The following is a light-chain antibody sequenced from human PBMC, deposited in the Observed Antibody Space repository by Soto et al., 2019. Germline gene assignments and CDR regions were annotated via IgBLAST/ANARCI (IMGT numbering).Light chain of an antibody. J-gene: IGKJ4*01. CDR3: QQYDTSPPLT. Sequence: EIVLTQSPGTLSLSPGDRATLSCRASQSVRSNYLAWYQQKPGQAPRLLLYGASSRAIGIPDRFSGSGSGTELTLTISRLEPEDFAVYYCQQYDTSPPLTFGGGTKVEIK. V-gene: IGKV3-20*01. CDR1: QSVRSNY. CDR2: GAS.